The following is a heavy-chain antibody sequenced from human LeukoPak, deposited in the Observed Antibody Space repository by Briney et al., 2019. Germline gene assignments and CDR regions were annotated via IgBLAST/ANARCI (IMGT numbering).Heavy chain of an antibody. Sequence: ASVKVSCKASGYPFIGNYIHWVRQAPGQGLEWMGWINPNSGGTQYSQKFQGRVTLTRDTSITTCYMELSGLTSDDTAVYYCASLSYYDLSGYFYWGQGTLVTVSS. V-gene: IGHV1-2*02. J-gene: IGHJ4*02. CDR1: GYPFIGNY. CDR2: INPNSGGT. CDR3: ASLSYYDLSGYFY. D-gene: IGHD3-22*01.